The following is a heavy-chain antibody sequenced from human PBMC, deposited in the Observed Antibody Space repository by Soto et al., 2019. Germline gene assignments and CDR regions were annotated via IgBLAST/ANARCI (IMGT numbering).Heavy chain of an antibody. CDR3: EKDLSARWLNPFDI. Sequence: EVQLLEYGGGLVQPGGSLRLSCAASGFTFSTYAMSWFRQAPGKGLWWVSVMGVSGGDINYADSVKARFTISRDNSKNTLYLQMNSLRAEDTAVYYCEKDLSARWLNPFDIWGQGTMVTVSS. CDR2: MGVSGGDI. J-gene: IGHJ3*02. V-gene: IGHV3-23*01. D-gene: IGHD3-22*01. CDR1: GFTFSTYA.